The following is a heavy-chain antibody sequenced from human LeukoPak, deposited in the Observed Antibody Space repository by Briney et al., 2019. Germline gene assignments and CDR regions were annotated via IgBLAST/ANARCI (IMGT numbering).Heavy chain of an antibody. CDR1: GFTFSSYG. CDR2: TWYDGSNK. J-gene: IGHJ6*02. V-gene: IGHV3-33*08. D-gene: IGHD3-3*01. CDR3: ARADDFWSGYLVYYYYGMDV. Sequence: GGSLRLSCAASGFTFSSYGMHWVRQAPGKGLEWVAVTWYDGSNKYYADSVKGRFTISRDNSKNTLYLQMNSLRAEDTAVYYCARADDFWSGYLVYYYYGMDVWGQGTTVTVSS.